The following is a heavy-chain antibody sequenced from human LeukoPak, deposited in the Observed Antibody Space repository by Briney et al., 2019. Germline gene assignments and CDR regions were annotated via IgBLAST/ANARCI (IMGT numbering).Heavy chain of an antibody. CDR2: MNPNSGNT. CDR1: GYTFTSYD. D-gene: IGHD3-22*01. CDR3: ARVFDSSGYYPYYFDY. V-gene: IGHV1-8*01. Sequence: GASVKVSCKASGYTFTSYDINWVRQATGQGLEWMGWMNPNSGNTGYAQKFQGRVTMTGNTSISTAYMELSSLRSEDTAVYYCARVFDSSGYYPYYFDYWGQGTLVTVSS. J-gene: IGHJ4*02.